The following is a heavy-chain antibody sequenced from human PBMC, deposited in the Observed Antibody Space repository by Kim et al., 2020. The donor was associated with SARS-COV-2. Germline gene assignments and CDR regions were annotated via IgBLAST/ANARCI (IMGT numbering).Heavy chain of an antibody. CDR3: AYCSSTSCHYYYGMDV. V-gene: IGHV3-23*01. D-gene: IGHD2-2*01. Sequence: SVKGRFTISRDNSKNTLYLQMNSLRAEDTAVYYCAYCSSTSCHYYYGMDVWGQGTTVTVSS. J-gene: IGHJ6*02.